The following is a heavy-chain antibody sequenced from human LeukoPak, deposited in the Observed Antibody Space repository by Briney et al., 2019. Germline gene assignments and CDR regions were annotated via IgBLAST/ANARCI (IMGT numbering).Heavy chain of an antibody. V-gene: IGHV3-7*03. CDR1: GFTFSSYW. J-gene: IGHJ4*02. Sequence: GGSLRLSCAASGFTFSSYWMSWVRQAPGKGLEWVANIKKDGSDKYYVDSVKGRFTISRDNAKNSLNLQMNSLRVEDTAVYYCARGSAWSDYWGQGTLVTVSS. CDR3: ARGSAWSDY. CDR2: IKKDGSDK. D-gene: IGHD6-19*01.